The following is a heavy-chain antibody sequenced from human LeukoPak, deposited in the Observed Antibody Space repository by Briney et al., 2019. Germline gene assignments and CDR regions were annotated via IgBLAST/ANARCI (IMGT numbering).Heavy chain of an antibody. Sequence: SETLSLTCTVSGGSISNYYWNWIGQPPGKGLEWIGYIYYSGNTNYNPSLKSRVTISVDTSENQFSLKLTSVTAADTAVYYCARHDSSGYTYFYYWGQGTLVTVSS. CDR1: GGSISNYY. CDR3: ARHDSSGYTYFYY. V-gene: IGHV4-59*01. CDR2: IYYSGNT. J-gene: IGHJ4*02. D-gene: IGHD3-22*01.